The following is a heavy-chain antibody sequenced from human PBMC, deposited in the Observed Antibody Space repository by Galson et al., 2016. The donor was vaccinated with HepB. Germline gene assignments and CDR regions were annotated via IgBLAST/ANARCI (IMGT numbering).Heavy chain of an antibody. Sequence: TLSLTCTVSGASISSGDFYWTWIRQPPGKGLEWIAYIYYTGNTYYNPSLKSRVTISVDTSKNQFSLKLSSVTAADTAVYYCATQPLPAATRWYFDSWGQGTLVTVSS. J-gene: IGHJ4*02. V-gene: IGHV4-30-4*01. D-gene: IGHD2-2*01. CDR3: ATQPLPAATRWYFDS. CDR2: IYYTGNT. CDR1: GASISSGDFY.